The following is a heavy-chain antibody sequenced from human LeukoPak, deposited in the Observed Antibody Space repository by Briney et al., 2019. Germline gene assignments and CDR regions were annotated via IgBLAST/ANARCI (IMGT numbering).Heavy chain of an antibody. V-gene: IGHV4-34*01. J-gene: IGHJ4*02. CDR3: AREGMAVPAFFEY. CDR1: GGSFSGYY. Sequence: SETLSLTCAVYGGSFSGYYWSWIRQPPGKGLEWIGEINHSGSTNYNPSLKSRVTISVDTSKNQFSLKLSSVTAADTAVYYCAREGMAVPAFFEYWGQGTLVTVSS. CDR2: INHSGST. D-gene: IGHD2-8*01.